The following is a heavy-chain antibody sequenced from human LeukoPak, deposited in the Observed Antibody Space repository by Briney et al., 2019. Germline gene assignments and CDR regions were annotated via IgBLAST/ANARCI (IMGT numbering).Heavy chain of an antibody. V-gene: IGHV1-69*13. CDR3: AREGIAAANNWFDP. CDR1: GGTFSSYA. CDR2: IIPIFGTA. Sequence: ASLKVSCKASGGTFSSYAISWVRQAPGQGLEWMGGIIPIFGTANYAQKFQGRVTITADESTSTAYMELSSLRSEDTAVYYCAREGIAAANNWFDPWGQGTLVTVSS. J-gene: IGHJ5*02. D-gene: IGHD6-13*01.